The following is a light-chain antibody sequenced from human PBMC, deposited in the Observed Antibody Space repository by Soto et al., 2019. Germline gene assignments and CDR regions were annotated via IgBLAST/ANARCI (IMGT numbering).Light chain of an antibody. CDR2: WAS. V-gene: IGKV4-1*01. Sequence: DIGMTQSPDCLAGSLVVRATINCKSSHSVVYSYNTKNYLAWYQRKPGQPPKLLIYWASTRESGVPDRFSGGGSGTDFTLTISSLQAEDVAVYYCHQYYSTPRTFGQGTKVDIK. CDR1: HSVVYSYNTKNY. J-gene: IGKJ1*01. CDR3: HQYYSTPRT.